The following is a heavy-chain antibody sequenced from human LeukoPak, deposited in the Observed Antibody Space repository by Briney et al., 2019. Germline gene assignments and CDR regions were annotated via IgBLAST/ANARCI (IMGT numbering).Heavy chain of an antibody. CDR1: GDTLTGNG. D-gene: IGHD2-2*01. V-gene: IGHV1-69*05. CDR2: IIPIFGTA. J-gene: IGHJ3*02. CDR3: ARFSHCSSTSCYPPLYDAFDI. Sequence: GASVKVSCKASGDTLTGNGITWVRQAPGQGLEWMGWIIPIFGTANYAQKFQGRVTITTDESTSTAYMELSSLRSEDTAVYYCARFSHCSSTSCYPPLYDAFDIWGQGTMVIVSS.